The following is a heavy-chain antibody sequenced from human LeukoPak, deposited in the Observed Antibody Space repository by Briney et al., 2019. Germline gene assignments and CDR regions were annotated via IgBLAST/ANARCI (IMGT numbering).Heavy chain of an antibody. CDR3: APPAPPQGRFGVDENYYYYMDV. J-gene: IGHJ6*03. CDR1: GFTFSSYA. D-gene: IGHD3-10*01. V-gene: IGHV3-23*01. CDR2: ISGSGGST. Sequence: GGSLRLSCAASGFTFSSYAMSWVRQAPGKGLEWVSAISGSGGSTYYADSVKGRFTISRDNSKNTLYLQMNSLRAEDTAVYYCAPPAPPQGRFGVDENYYYYMDVWGKGTTVTVSS.